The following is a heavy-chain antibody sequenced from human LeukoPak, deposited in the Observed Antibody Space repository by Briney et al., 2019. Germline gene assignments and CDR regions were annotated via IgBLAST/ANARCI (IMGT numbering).Heavy chain of an antibody. CDR1: GYTFTSYG. CDR3: ARDTRVGATFVAFDI. Sequence: ASVKVSCKASGYTFTSYGISWVRQAPGQGLEWMGWISAYNGNTNYVQKLQGRVTMTTDTSTSTAYMELRSLRSDDTAVYYCARDTRVGATFVAFDIWGQGTMVTVSS. J-gene: IGHJ3*02. D-gene: IGHD1-26*01. V-gene: IGHV1-18*01. CDR2: ISAYNGNT.